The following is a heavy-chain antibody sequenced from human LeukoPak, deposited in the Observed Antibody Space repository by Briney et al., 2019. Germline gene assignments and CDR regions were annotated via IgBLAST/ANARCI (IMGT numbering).Heavy chain of an antibody. V-gene: IGHV4-61*02. CDR3: AGDGSTIFGVVNWFDP. CDR2: IYTSGST. J-gene: IGHJ5*02. CDR1: GGSISSGSYY. Sequence: SQTLSLTCTVSGGSISSGSYYWGWIRQPAGKGLEWIGRIYTSGSTNYNPSLKSRVTISVDTSKNQFSLKLSSVTAADTAVYYCAGDGSTIFGVVNWFDPWGQGTLVTVSS. D-gene: IGHD3-3*01.